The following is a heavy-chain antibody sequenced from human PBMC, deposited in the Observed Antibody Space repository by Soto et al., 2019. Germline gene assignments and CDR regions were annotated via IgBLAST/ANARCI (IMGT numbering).Heavy chain of an antibody. CDR1: GYTLTELS. J-gene: IGHJ4*02. CDR3: ATDYRSGRIAVAHYFDY. D-gene: IGHD6-13*01. V-gene: IGHV1-24*01. CDR2: FDPEDGET. Sequence: QVPLVQSGAEVKKPGASVKVSCKVSGYTLTELSMHWVRQAPGKGLEWMGGFDPEDGETIYAQKFQGRVTMTEDTSTDTAYMELSSLRSEDTAVYYCATDYRSGRIAVAHYFDYWGQGTLVTVSS.